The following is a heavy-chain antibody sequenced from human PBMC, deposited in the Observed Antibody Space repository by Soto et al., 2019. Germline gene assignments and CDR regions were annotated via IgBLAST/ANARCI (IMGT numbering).Heavy chain of an antibody. Sequence: GGSLRLSCATSGFTFNDQYIDWVRQAPGKGLEWVARTRNKAKSYTTDYATSVKGRFTLARDDSKDLVYLQMNSLKIEDTAVYYCATKLTGPSVWGQGTPVTVSS. J-gene: IGHJ4*02. CDR1: GFTFNDQY. CDR3: ATKLTGPSV. CDR2: TRNKAKSYTT. D-gene: IGHD3-9*01. V-gene: IGHV3-72*01.